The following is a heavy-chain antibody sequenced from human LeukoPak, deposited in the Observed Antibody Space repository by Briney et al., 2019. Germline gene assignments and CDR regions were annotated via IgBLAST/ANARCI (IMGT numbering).Heavy chain of an antibody. CDR3: ARSPHIWFAERGWFDP. Sequence: SETLSLTCRVSVGSICNYYWSWMRQPAEKGLEWIGRIFPRGISNYNPSLESRVTMSVDTSKTQVSLHLRSVTAADTAVYFCARSPHIWFAERGWFDPWGQGTLVTVSS. CDR2: IFPRGIS. D-gene: IGHD3-10*01. J-gene: IGHJ5*02. V-gene: IGHV4-4*07. CDR1: VGSICNYY.